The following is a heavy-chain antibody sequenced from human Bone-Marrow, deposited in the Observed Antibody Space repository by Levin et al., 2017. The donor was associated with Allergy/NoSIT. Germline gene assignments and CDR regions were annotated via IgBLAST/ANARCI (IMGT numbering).Heavy chain of an antibody. CDR1: GDSISSGTYY. Sequence: SETLSLTCSVSGDSISSGTYYWGWTRQPPGKGLEYIGSIYSSGSTYYNPSLKSRVTISVDTSKNQFSLKLSSVTAADTAVYYCARHLPDSEDPRYMDVWGKGTTVAVSS. CDR2: IYSSGST. CDR3: ARHLPDSEDPRYMDV. V-gene: IGHV4-39*01. J-gene: IGHJ6*03.